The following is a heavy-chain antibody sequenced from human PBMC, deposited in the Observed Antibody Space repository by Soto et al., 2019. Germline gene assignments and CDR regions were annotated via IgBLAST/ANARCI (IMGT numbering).Heavy chain of an antibody. D-gene: IGHD4-17*01. CDR3: ARQPHLMMTTVTTGGFDY. CDR1: GYSFTSYW. CDR2: IYPGDSDT. Sequence: GESLKISCKGSGYSFTSYWIGWVRQMPGKGLEWMGIIYPGDSDTRYSPSFQGQVTISADKSTSTAYLQWSSLKASDTAMYYCARQPHLMMTTVTTGGFDYWGQGTLVTVSS. V-gene: IGHV5-51*01. J-gene: IGHJ4*02.